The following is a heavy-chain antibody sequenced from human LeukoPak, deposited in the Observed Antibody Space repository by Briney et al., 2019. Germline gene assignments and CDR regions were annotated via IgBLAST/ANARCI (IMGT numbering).Heavy chain of an antibody. CDR1: GYSFTNSW. D-gene: IGHD4-11*01. CDR3: ARLQSYYFNY. CDR2: IYPGDSDT. Sequence: RGESLKISCKGFGYSFTNSWIGWVRQMPGKGLEWMGSIYPGDSDTRYSPSFQGQVTISADKSISTAYLQWSGLKASDTAMYYCARLQSYYFNYWGQGTLVTVSS. V-gene: IGHV5-51*01. J-gene: IGHJ4*02.